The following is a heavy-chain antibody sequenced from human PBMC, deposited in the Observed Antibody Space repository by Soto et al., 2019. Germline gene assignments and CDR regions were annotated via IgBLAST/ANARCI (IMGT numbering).Heavy chain of an antibody. D-gene: IGHD3-10*01. CDR2: IWSDGSNK. CDR1: GFTFSSFV. CDR3: ARESGSYRFDY. Sequence: QVQLVESGGGVVQPGRSLRLSCAASGFTFSSFVMHWVRQAPGKGLEWVAAIWSDGSNKYYADSVKGRFTISRDNSENTLFLQLSSLRAEDSAEYYCARESGSYRFDYWGQGTLVTVSS. V-gene: IGHV3-33*01. J-gene: IGHJ4*02.